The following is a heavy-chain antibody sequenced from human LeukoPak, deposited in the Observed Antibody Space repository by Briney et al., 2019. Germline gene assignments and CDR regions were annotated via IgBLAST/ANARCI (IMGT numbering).Heavy chain of an antibody. D-gene: IGHD4-17*01. Sequence: PGRSLRLSCAASGFTFSSYGMHCVRQAPGKGLEWVAVVSYDGSNKYYADSVKGRFTISRDNSKNTLYLQMNSLRAEDTAVYYCAKVRYVGDYGDYSLLGHWGQGALVTVSS. CDR1: GFTFSSYG. J-gene: IGHJ4*02. CDR3: AKVRYVGDYGDYSLLGH. CDR2: VSYDGSNK. V-gene: IGHV3-30*18.